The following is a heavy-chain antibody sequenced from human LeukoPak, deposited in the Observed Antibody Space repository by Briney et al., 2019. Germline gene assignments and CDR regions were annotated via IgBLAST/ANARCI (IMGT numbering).Heavy chain of an antibody. D-gene: IGHD5-24*01. CDR3: ARRGPAIHGSVDY. CDR1: GGSISSSSYY. Sequence: SETLSLTCTVSGGSISSSSYYWGWIRQPPGKGLEWIGSINYSGSTYYNPSLRSRVPISVDTSKTQFSLKLSSVPAADTAVYYCARRGPAIHGSVDYWGQGTLVTVSS. CDR2: INYSGST. V-gene: IGHV4-39*01. J-gene: IGHJ4*02.